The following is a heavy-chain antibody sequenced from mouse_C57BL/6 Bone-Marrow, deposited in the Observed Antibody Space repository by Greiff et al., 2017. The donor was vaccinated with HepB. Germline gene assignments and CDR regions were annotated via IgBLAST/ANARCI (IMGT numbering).Heavy chain of an antibody. V-gene: IGHV1-18*01. J-gene: IGHJ2*01. CDR3: ARGRDYYYYFDY. Sequence: EVQLVESGPELVKPGASVKIPCKASGYTFTDYNMDWVKQSHGKSLEWIGDINPNNGGTIYNQKFKGKATLTVDKSSSTAYMELRSLTSEDTAVYYCARGRDYYYYFDYWGQGTTLTVSS. CDR2: INPNNGGT. CDR1: GYTFTDYN. D-gene: IGHD2-1*01.